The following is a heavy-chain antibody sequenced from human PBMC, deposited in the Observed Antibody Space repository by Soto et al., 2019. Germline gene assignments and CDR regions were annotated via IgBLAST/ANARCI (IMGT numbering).Heavy chain of an antibody. J-gene: IGHJ6*02. D-gene: IGHD2-8*01. CDR2: IYPGDSDT. Sequence: PGESLKISCKGSGYSFTSYWIGWVRQMPGKGLEWMGIIYPGDSDTRYSPSFQGQVPISADKSISTAYLQWSSLKASDTAMYYCARPDCTNGVCYYGMDVWGQGTTVTVSS. CDR1: GYSFTSYW. V-gene: IGHV5-51*01. CDR3: ARPDCTNGVCYYGMDV.